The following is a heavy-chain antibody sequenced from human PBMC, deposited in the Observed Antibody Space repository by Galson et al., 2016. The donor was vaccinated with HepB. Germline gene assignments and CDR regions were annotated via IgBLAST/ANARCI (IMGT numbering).Heavy chain of an antibody. CDR3: ARSRETGDLYYFDY. CDR2: IIPVFVTA. Sequence: SVKVSCKASGGTLSSYAISWVRQAPGQGLEWMGGIIPVFVTANYAQKFQGRVTISADKSTSTAYMEVSSLRSEDTAVYYCARSRETGDLYYFDYWGQGTLVTVSS. CDR1: GGTLSSYA. V-gene: IGHV1-69*06. J-gene: IGHJ4*02. D-gene: IGHD7-27*01.